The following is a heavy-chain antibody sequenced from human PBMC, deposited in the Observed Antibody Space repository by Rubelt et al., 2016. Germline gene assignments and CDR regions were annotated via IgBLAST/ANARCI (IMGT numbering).Heavy chain of an antibody. Sequence: QVQLVESGGGVVQPGRSLRPSCAASGFTFSSYGMHWVRQAPGNGLELVAVLSYDGSNKYYADSVKGRFPISRDNSKDTRYLHMNSRGAEDTAVYYWAREFGGNGFDPRGQGTLVTVSS. J-gene: IGHJ5*02. CDR1: GFTFSSYG. CDR2: LSYDGSNK. CDR3: AREFGGNGFDP. D-gene: IGHD3-3*01. V-gene: IGHV3-30*03.